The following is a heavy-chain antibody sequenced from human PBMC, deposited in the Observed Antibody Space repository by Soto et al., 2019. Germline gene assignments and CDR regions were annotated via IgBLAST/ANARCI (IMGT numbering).Heavy chain of an antibody. D-gene: IGHD6-19*01. J-gene: IGHJ4*02. CDR3: TRQHLEVAVASAIDY. CDR1: GFTFSGST. CDR2: IPSKTNTYAT. V-gene: IGHV3-73*02. Sequence: EVQLVESGGGLVQPGGSLKLSCAASGFTFSGSTIHWVRQTSGKGLEWVGRIPSKTNTYATAYAASVKGRFTISRGDSKDTAYLQMNSLKTEDTAVYYCTRQHLEVAVASAIDYWGQGTLVTVSS.